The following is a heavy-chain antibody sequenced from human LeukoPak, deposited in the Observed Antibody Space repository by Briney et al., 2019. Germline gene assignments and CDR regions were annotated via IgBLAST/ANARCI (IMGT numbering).Heavy chain of an antibody. CDR3: ARNRYYYGSGNYGVPNWFDP. CDR1: GGSISSNSYY. J-gene: IGHJ5*02. D-gene: IGHD3-10*01. Sequence: SETLSLTCTVSGGSISSNSYYWGWIRQSPGKGLAWIGTIYYSGSTYYSPSLKSRVTISVDTSKNQFSLKLSSVTAADTAMYYCARNRYYYGSGNYGVPNWFDPWGQGTLVTVSP. CDR2: IYYSGST. V-gene: IGHV4-39*01.